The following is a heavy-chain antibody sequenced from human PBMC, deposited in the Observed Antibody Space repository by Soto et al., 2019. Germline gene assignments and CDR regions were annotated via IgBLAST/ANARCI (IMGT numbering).Heavy chain of an antibody. Sequence: QVQLVESGGGVVQPERSLRLSCVASGFIFSRYTIHWVRQAPGKGLEWVAVISYDGSTKYYSDSVKGRFTISRDNSKNTLYLQMNSLRAEDTAVYYCARVKSWGGEFDYWGQGTLVTVSS. CDR2: ISYDGSTK. CDR3: ARVKSWGGEFDY. D-gene: IGHD3-16*01. J-gene: IGHJ4*02. V-gene: IGHV3-30-3*01. CDR1: GFIFSRYT.